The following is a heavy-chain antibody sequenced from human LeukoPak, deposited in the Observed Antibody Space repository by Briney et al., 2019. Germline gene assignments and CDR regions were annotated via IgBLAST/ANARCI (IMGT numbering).Heavy chain of an antibody. CDR2: IYYSGST. CDR3: ARHHLSGLALPSYWFDP. Sequence: SETLSLTCTASGGSISSSSYYWGWIRQPPGKGLEWIGSIYYSGSTYYNPSLKSRVTISVDTSKNQFSLKLSSVTAADTAVYYCARHHLSGLALPSYWFDPWGQGTLVTVSS. J-gene: IGHJ5*02. D-gene: IGHD3/OR15-3a*01. V-gene: IGHV4-39*01. CDR1: GGSISSSSYY.